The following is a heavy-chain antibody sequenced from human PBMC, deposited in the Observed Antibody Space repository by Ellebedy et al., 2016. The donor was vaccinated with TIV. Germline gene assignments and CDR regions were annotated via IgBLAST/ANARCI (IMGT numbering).Heavy chain of an antibody. CDR2: ISGSGGST. J-gene: IGHJ4*02. Sequence: PGGSLRLSCAASGFTFSSYTINWVRQAPGKGLEWVSAISGSGGSTYYADSVKGRFTISRDNSKNTLYLQMNSLRAEDTAVYYCAKYYDSSVSYYFDYWGQGTLVTVSS. V-gene: IGHV3-23*01. D-gene: IGHD3-22*01. CDR3: AKYYDSSVSYYFDY. CDR1: GFTFSSYT.